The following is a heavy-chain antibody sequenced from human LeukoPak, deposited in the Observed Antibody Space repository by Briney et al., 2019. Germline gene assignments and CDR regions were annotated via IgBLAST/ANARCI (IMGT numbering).Heavy chain of an antibody. V-gene: IGHV3-7*01. CDR1: GFTFSSYW. CDR3: ARDDRRWFGEGSAFDI. D-gene: IGHD3-10*01. J-gene: IGHJ3*02. CDR2: IKQDGSEK. Sequence: QPGGSLRLSCAASGFTFSSYWMSWVRQAPGKGLEWVANIKQDGSEKYYVDSVKGRFTISRDNAKNSLYLQMNSLRAEDTAVYYCARDDRRWFGEGSAFDIWGQGTMVTVSS.